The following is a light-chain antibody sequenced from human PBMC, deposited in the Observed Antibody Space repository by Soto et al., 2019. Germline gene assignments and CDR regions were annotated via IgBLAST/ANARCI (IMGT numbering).Light chain of an antibody. CDR3: QQRTNWPGLT. Sequence: EIVLTQSPATLSLSPGERATLSCRASQSVSSYLAWYQQKPGQAPSILIYDASNRATGIPARFSGSGSGTDFTLTISSLEPEDFAVYYCQQRTNWPGLTFGGGTKVEIK. J-gene: IGKJ4*01. V-gene: IGKV3-11*01. CDR1: QSVSSY. CDR2: DAS.